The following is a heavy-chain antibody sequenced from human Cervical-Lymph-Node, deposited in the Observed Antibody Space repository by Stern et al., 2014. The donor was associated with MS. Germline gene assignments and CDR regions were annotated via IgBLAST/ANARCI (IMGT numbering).Heavy chain of an antibody. V-gene: IGHV1-18*04. J-gene: IGHJ3*02. CDR3: ARGLLGSENAFDI. CDR1: GYTFTSYG. D-gene: IGHD2-15*01. CDR2: ISAYNGDT. Sequence: MQLVESGAEVKKPGASVKVSCKASGYTFTSYGISWVRQAPGQGLEWMAWISAYNGDTNYAQKLQGRVSVTTDTSTSTAYMELRSLRSDDTAVYYCARGLLGSENAFDIWGQGTMVTVSS.